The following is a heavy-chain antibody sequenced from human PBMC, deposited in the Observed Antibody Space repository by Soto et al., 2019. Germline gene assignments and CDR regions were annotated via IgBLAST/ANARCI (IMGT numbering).Heavy chain of an antibody. D-gene: IGHD2-15*01. CDR1: GFTFRNYA. Sequence: EVQLLESGGGLVQPGGSLRLSCAASGFTFRNYAIRWVRQAPGKGLEWVSSISGSGGSTYYADSIKGRFTISRDNSKNTVHLQMNSLRVEDTAVYYCAKGLGVVEVTPTWFDPWGQGTLVTVSS. CDR3: AKGLGVVEVTPTWFDP. J-gene: IGHJ5*02. CDR2: ISGSGGST. V-gene: IGHV3-23*01.